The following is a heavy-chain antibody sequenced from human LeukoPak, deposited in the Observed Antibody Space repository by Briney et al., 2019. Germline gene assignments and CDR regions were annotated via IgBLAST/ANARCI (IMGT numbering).Heavy chain of an antibody. V-gene: IGHV4-34*01. D-gene: IGHD4/OR15-4a*01. CDR1: GGSFSGYY. CDR3: PRSADYDWVYFDY. CDR2: SNHSGST. Sequence: SETLSLTCAVYGGSFSGYYWSWIRQPPGKGLDWIGESNHSGSTNYNPSLKSRVTISVDTSKNQFSLKLSSVTAAHTVVYYGPRSADYDWVYFDYWGQGTLVTVSS. J-gene: IGHJ4*02.